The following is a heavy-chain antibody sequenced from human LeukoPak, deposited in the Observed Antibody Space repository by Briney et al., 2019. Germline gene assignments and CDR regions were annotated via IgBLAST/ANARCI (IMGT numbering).Heavy chain of an antibody. CDR3: ARDSFGVATISCSGWYEEMFDY. CDR1: GGSISSGSYY. CDR2: IYTSGST. D-gene: IGHD6-19*01. V-gene: IGHV4-61*02. J-gene: IGHJ4*02. Sequence: SETLSLTCTVSGGSISSGSYYWSWIRQPAGKGLEWIGRIYTSGSTNYNPSLKSRVTMSVDTSKNQFSLKLSSVTAADTAVYYCARDSFGVATISCSGWYEEMFDYWGQGTLVTVSS.